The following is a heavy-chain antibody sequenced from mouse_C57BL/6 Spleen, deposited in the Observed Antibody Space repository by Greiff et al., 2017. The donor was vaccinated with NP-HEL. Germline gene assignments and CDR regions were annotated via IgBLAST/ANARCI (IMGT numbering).Heavy chain of an antibody. CDR1: GYSITSGYD. D-gene: IGHD2-4*01. V-gene: IGHV3-1*01. Sequence: EVQLQESGPGMVKPSQSLSLTCTVTGYSITSGYDWHWIRHFPGNKLEWMGYISYSGSTNYNPSLKSRISITHDTSKNHFFLKLNSVTTEDTATYYCARDGTIDYDFAWFAYWGQGTLVTVSA. CDR2: ISYSGST. CDR3: ARDGTIDYDFAWFAY. J-gene: IGHJ3*01.